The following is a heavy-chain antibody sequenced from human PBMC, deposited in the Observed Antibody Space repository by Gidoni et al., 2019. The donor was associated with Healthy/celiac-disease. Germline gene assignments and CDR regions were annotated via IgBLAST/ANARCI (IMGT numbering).Heavy chain of an antibody. CDR1: GGTFSSYA. CDR2: IIPISGTA. J-gene: IGHJ6*02. Sequence: QVQLVQSVAEVKKPGSSVKVSCQASGGTFSSYAISWVRQAPGQGLEWMGGIIPISGTANYAQKFQGIVTITADESTSTAYMELSSLRSEDTAVYYCARSTMIPVYYSYYGMDVWGQGTTVTVSS. V-gene: IGHV1-69*01. CDR3: ARSTMIPVYYSYYGMDV. D-gene: IGHD3-22*01.